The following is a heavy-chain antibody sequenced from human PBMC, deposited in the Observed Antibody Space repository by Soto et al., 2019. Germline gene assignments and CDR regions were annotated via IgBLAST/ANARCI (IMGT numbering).Heavy chain of an antibody. CDR1: GFTFSSYW. CDR2: ISGSGGST. V-gene: IGHV3-23*01. J-gene: IGHJ4*02. CDR3: AKQFTIFGVVTNYFDY. Sequence: GGSLRLSCAASGFTFSSYWMHWVRQAPGKGLEWVSAISGSGGSTYYADSVKGRFTISRDNSKNTLYLQMNSLRAEDTAVYYCAKQFTIFGVVTNYFDYWGQGTLVTVSS. D-gene: IGHD3-3*01.